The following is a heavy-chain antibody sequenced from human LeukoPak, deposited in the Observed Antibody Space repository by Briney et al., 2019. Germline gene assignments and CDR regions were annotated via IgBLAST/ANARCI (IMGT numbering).Heavy chain of an antibody. CDR3: ARNCGGDCDAFDI. J-gene: IGHJ3*02. CDR2: INHSGSA. Sequence: SQTLSPTCAVDGRSFSGYYWSWIRQPPGKWLEWIGEINHSGSANYHPSLKSRVTISVDTSKNQFSLKLSSVTAADTAVYYCARNCGGDCDAFDIWGQGTMVTVSS. D-gene: IGHD2-21*02. V-gene: IGHV4-34*01. CDR1: GRSFSGYY.